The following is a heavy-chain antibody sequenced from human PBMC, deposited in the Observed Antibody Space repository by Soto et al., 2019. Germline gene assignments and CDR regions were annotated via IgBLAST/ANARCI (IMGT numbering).Heavy chain of an antibody. Sequence: EVQVVESGGGLVKPGGSLRLSCAASGFTFSNAWMSWVRQAPGKGLEWVGRIKSKTDGGTTDYAAPVKGRFTISRGDSKNTLYLQMNSLKTADTAVYYCTTDQERATFDYWGQGTLVTVSS. CDR1: GFTFSNAW. V-gene: IGHV3-15*01. CDR2: IKSKTDGGTT. D-gene: IGHD1-1*01. J-gene: IGHJ4*02. CDR3: TTDQERATFDY.